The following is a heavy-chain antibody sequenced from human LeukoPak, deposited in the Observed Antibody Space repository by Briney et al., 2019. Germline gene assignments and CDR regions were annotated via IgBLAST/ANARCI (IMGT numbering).Heavy chain of an antibody. CDR2: ISDSGST. CDR3: ARHSGYDSSGYYYPVLYYFDY. Sequence: SETLSLTCTVSGGSMNNYYWSWIRQAPGKGLEWIGYISDSGSTNYNPSLRSRVTISVDTSKNQFSLKLSSVTAADTAVYYCARHSGYDSSGYYYPVLYYFDYWGQGTLVTVSS. CDR1: GGSMNNYY. J-gene: IGHJ4*02. V-gene: IGHV4-59*08. D-gene: IGHD3-22*01.